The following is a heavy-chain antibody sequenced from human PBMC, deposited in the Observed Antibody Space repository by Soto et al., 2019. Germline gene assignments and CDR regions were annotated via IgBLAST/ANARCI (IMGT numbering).Heavy chain of an antibody. CDR2: IFWNDET. CDR3: ARTVARMDLDY. CDR1: GFSLSNARMG. D-gene: IGHD2-21*01. Sequence: QVTLKESGPVLVKPTETLTLTCTVSGFSLSNARMGVSWIRQPPGKALAWLAHIFWNDETAYSTSLKTRLTISKDTSKSQVVLTMANMDPADTATYYCARTVARMDLDYWGQGTLVTVSS. V-gene: IGHV2-26*02. J-gene: IGHJ4*02.